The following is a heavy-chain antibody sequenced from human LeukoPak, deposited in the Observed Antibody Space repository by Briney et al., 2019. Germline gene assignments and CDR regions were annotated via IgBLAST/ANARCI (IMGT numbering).Heavy chain of an antibody. Sequence: EASVKVSCKASGYTFTGYYMHWVRQAPGQGLEWMGWINPNGGGTNYAQKFQGRVTTTRDTSISTAYMELSRLRSDDTAVYYCARDLNRAAIRTGYWGQGTLVTVSS. CDR2: INPNGGGT. CDR3: ARDLNRAAIRTGY. J-gene: IGHJ4*02. D-gene: IGHD2-21*02. V-gene: IGHV1-2*02. CDR1: GYTFTGYY.